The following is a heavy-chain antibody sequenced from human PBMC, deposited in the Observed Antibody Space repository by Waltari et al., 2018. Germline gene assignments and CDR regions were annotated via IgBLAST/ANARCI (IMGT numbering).Heavy chain of an antibody. D-gene: IGHD2-2*01. J-gene: IGHJ5*02. CDR3: AREDPIVVVPAAPGVRWFDP. CDR1: GGTFSSYA. CDR2: IIPIFGTA. V-gene: IGHV1-69*01. Sequence: QVQLVQSGAEVKKPGSSVKVSCKASGGTFSSYAISWVRQAPGQGLGWMGGIIPIFGTANYAQKFQGRVTITADESTSTAYMELSSLRSEDTAVYYCAREDPIVVVPAAPGVRWFDPWGQGTLVTVSS.